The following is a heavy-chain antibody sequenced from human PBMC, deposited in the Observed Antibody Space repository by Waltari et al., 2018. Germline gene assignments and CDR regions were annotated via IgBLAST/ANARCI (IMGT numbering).Heavy chain of an antibody. CDR2: IYSSGRT. Sequence: QVQLQESGPGLVKSSETLSLTCTISGGSIRSYYWSWFRQPAGKGLEWIGRIYSSGRTNYSPSLDSRVSMSIDTSTNQFSLKLKSVTAADTAIYYCTRERRQLELVASFDVWGHGTKVSVSS. V-gene: IGHV4-4*07. CDR1: GGSIRSYY. D-gene: IGHD1-1*01. CDR3: TRERRQLELVASFDV. J-gene: IGHJ3*01.